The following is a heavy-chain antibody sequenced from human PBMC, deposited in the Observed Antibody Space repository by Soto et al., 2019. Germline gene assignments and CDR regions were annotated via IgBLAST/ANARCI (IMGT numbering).Heavy chain of an antibody. CDR3: ARSPHFLGWLSAFDY. CDR1: GYTFTSYG. CDR2: ISAYNGNT. V-gene: IGHV1-18*01. J-gene: IGHJ4*02. Sequence: ASVKVSCKASGYTFTSYGISWVRQAPGQGLEWMGWISAYNGNTNNEQKLQGRVTITTDTSTSTANKKQRSLRSDDTAVNNCARSPHFLGWLSAFDYWGKETLVTVP. D-gene: IGHD3-3*01.